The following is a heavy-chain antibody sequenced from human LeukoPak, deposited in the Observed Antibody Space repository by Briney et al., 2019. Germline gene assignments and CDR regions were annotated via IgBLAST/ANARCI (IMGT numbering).Heavy chain of an antibody. CDR3: ARALDSSGYPFDY. V-gene: IGHV4-34*01. J-gene: IGHJ4*02. Sequence: SETLSLTCAVYGGSFSGYYWSWIRQPPGKGLEWIGEINHSGSTNYNPSLKSRVTISVDTSKNQFSLKLSSVTAADTAVYYCARALDSSGYPFDYWRQGTLVTVSS. CDR1: GGSFSGYY. D-gene: IGHD3-22*01. CDR2: INHSGST.